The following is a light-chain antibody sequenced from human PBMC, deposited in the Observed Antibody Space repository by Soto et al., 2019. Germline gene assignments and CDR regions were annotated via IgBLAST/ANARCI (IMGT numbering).Light chain of an antibody. J-gene: IGKJ4*01. CDR1: QSVSTNS. CDR3: QQYGSSPLLT. CDR2: GAS. Sequence: IVLTQSPGTLSLSPGERATLSCRASQSVSTNSLAWYQQKPGQSPRLLIYGASRRATGIPDRFSGSGSGTDFTLTIRRLEPEDFAVYYCQQYGSSPLLTFGGGTKVEIK. V-gene: IGKV3-20*01.